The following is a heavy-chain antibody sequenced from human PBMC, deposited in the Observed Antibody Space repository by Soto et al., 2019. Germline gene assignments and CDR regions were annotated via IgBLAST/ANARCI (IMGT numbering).Heavy chain of an antibody. CDR2: IKSKTDGGTT. CDR1: GFTFSNAW. V-gene: IGHV3-15*07. J-gene: IGHJ3*02. Sequence: PGGSLRLSCAASGFTFSNAWMNWVRQAPGKGLEWVGRIKSKTDGGTTDYAAPVKGRFTISRDDSKNTLYLQMNSLKTEDTAVYYCTTGMEWSSRHDAFDIWGQGTMVTVAS. D-gene: IGHD3-3*01. CDR3: TTGMEWSSRHDAFDI.